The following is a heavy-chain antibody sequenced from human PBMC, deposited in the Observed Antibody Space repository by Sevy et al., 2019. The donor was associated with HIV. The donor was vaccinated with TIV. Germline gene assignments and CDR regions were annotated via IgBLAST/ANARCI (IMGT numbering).Heavy chain of an antibody. Sequence: GGSLRLSCAASGFTFSSYGMHWVRQAPGKGLEWVAVIWYDGSNKYYADSVKGRFTISRDNSTNTLYLQMNSLRAEDTAVYYWASDPAGRQLFQHWGQGTLVTVSS. V-gene: IGHV3-33*08. CDR1: GFTFSSYG. J-gene: IGHJ1*01. CDR2: IWYDGSNK. CDR3: ASDPAGRQLFQH. D-gene: IGHD6-13*01.